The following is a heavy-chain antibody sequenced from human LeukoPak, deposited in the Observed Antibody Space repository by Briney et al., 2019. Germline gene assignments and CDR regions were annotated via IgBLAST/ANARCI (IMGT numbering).Heavy chain of an antibody. CDR1: GGSISSAGYY. CDR2: IYYSGST. Sequence: PSETLSLTCTVPGGSISSAGYYWSWIRQYPGKGLEWIAYIYYSGSTYYNPSLKSRVTISLDMSKNQFSLMLSSLTAADTAVYYCARISGYDVSGSPLYYFDYWGQGTLVSVSS. CDR3: ARISGYDVSGSPLYYFDY. J-gene: IGHJ4*02. D-gene: IGHD3-22*01. V-gene: IGHV4-31*03.